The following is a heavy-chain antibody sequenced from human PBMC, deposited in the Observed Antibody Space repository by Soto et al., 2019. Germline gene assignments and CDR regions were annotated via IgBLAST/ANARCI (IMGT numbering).Heavy chain of an antibody. CDR1: GGTFSSYA. D-gene: IGHD3-16*01. J-gene: IGHJ4*02. Sequence: GASVKVSCKASGGTFSSYAISWVRQAPGQGLEWMGGIIPIFGTANYAQKFQGRVTITADESTSTAYMELSSLRPEDTAVYYCARVGVPAVYYFDYWGQGTLVTVSS. V-gene: IGHV1-69*13. CDR2: IIPIFGTA. CDR3: ARVGVPAVYYFDY.